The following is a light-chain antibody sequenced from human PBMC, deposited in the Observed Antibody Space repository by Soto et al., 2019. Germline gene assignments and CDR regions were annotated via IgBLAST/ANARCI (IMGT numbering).Light chain of an antibody. J-gene: IGKJ1*01. Sequence: IQMPQSHSTLSASVGDIVPITGRASQSIGDSLAWYQQKPGKAPYLLISDVSSLERGVPSRFSGSGSGTEFTITISSMQPDDFATFYCQQYNGYSRTFGQGTKVDIK. CDR1: QSIGDS. V-gene: IGKV1-5*01. CDR2: DVS. CDR3: QQYNGYSRT.